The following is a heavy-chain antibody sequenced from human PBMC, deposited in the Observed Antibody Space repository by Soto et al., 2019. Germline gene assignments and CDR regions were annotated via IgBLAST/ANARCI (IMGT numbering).Heavy chain of an antibody. D-gene: IGHD5-12*01. J-gene: IGHJ4*02. V-gene: IGHV4-34*01. CDR3: AIGQEGIVTTH. Sequence: QVQLQQWGAGLLKPSETLSLTCAVSGASFTGYYWSWIRQPPGEGLEWIGEVKHWGGTSYSPSLRGRVTISADTSKNQFSLQLNSVTGADTAVYYCAIGQEGIVTTHWDQGTLVTVSS. CDR1: GASFTGYY. CDR2: VKHWGGT.